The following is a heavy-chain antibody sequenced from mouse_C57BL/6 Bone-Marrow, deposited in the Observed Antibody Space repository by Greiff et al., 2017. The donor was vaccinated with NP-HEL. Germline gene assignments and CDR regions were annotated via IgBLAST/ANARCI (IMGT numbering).Heavy chain of an antibody. CDR2: ISSGSSTI. CDR3: ARKEGTTMDY. J-gene: IGHJ4*01. CDR1: GFTFSDYG. V-gene: IGHV5-17*01. Sequence: EVNVVESGGGLVKPGGSLKLSCAASGFTFSDYGMHWVRQAPEKGLEWVAYISSGSSTIYYADTVKGRFTISRDNAKNTLFLQMTSLRSEDTAMYYCARKEGTTMDYWGQGTSVTVSS. D-gene: IGHD1-1*01.